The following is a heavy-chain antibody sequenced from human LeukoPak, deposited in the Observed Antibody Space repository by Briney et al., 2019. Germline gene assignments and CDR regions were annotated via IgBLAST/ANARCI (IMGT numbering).Heavy chain of an antibody. D-gene: IGHD5-24*01. CDR2: ISAYNGNT. J-gene: IGHJ2*01. V-gene: IGHV1-18*01. CDR1: GYAFSSYV. CDR3: ARGGYNLYLDL. Sequence: ASVKVSCKASGYAFSSYVISWVRQAPGQALEWVGWISAYNGNTDYAQKLQGRVTVTTDTSTSAAYMELRSLRSDDTAVYYCARGGYNLYLDLWGRGTLVTVSS.